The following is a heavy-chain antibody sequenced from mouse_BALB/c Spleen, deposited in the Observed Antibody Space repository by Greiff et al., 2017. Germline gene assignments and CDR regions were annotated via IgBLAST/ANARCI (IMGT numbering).Heavy chain of an antibody. J-gene: IGHJ1*01. CDR3: ARVDYDNHWYFDV. D-gene: IGHD2-4*01. V-gene: IGHV2-9*02. CDR1: GFSLTSYG. CDR2: IWAGGST. Sequence: QVQLKESGPGLVAPSQSLSITCTVSGFSLTSYGVHWVRQPPGKGLEWLGVIWAGGSTNYNSALMSRLSISKDNSKSQVFLKMNSLQTDDTAMYYCARVDYDNHWYFDVWGAGTTVTVSS.